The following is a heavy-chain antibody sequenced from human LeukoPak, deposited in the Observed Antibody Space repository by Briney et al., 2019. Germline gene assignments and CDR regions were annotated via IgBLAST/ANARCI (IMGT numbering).Heavy chain of an antibody. V-gene: IGHV4-34*01. D-gene: IGHD3-22*01. J-gene: IGHJ4*02. Sequence: PSETLPLTCAVYGGSFSGYHWSWIRHPPGKGLEWIGEINHSGSTNYNPSLKSRVTISVDTSKNQFSLKLSSVTAADTAVYYCASFGDYDSSGYAPAVDYWGQGNLVTVSS. CDR1: GGSFSGYH. CDR2: INHSGST. CDR3: ASFGDYDSSGYAPAVDY.